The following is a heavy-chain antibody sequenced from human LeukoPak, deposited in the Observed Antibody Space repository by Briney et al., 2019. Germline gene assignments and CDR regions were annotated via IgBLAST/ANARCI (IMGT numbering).Heavy chain of an antibody. CDR2: ISAYNGNT. J-gene: IGHJ4*02. Sequence: ASVKVSCKASGYTFTSYGISWVRQAPGQGLEWMGWISAYNGNTNYAQKLQGRVTMTTDTSTSTAYMELRSLRSDDTAVYYCARDWDSSSWYPSFDYWGQGTLVTVSS. CDR3: ARDWDSSSWYPSFDY. CDR1: GYTFTSYG. D-gene: IGHD6-13*01. V-gene: IGHV1-18*01.